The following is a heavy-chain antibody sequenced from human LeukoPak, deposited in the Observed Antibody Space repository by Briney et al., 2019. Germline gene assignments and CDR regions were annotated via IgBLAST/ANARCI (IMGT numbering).Heavy chain of an antibody. CDR3: ARDRGTTSSAGYYFDT. CDR1: GFTFSNYG. CDR2: IWYDGGDK. D-gene: IGHD6-6*01. J-gene: IGHJ4*02. Sequence: GGSLRLSCAASGFTFSNYGMHWVRQAPGKGLEWVAIIWYDGGDKYYADSVKGRFTVSRDNSKNTLHLQVNSLRAEDTAVYYCARDRGTTSSAGYYFDTWGQGALVTVSS. V-gene: IGHV3-33*01.